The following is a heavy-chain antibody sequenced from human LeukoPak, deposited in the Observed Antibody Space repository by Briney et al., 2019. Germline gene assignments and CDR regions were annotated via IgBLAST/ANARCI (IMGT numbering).Heavy chain of an antibody. CDR2: IYYSGST. Sequence: SETLSLTCTVSGGSISSSSYYWGWIRQPPGKGLEWIGSIYYSGSTYYNPSLKSRVTISVDTSKNQFSLKLSSVTAADTAVHYCARHTNCSGGSCYSGFDYWGQGTLVTVSS. CDR3: ARHTNCSGGSCYSGFDY. V-gene: IGHV4-39*01. J-gene: IGHJ4*02. D-gene: IGHD2-15*01. CDR1: GGSISSSSYY.